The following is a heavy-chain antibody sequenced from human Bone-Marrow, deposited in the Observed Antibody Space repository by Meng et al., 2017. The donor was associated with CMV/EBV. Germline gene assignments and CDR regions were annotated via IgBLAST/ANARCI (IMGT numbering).Heavy chain of an antibody. CDR1: GFTFDDYA. Sequence: GESLKISCAASGFTFDDYAMHWVRQAPGKGLEWVAVISYDGSNKYYADSVKGRFTISRDNSKNTLYLQMNSLRAEDTAVYYCARGDTAMVSPDYYYGMDVWGQGTTVTVSS. J-gene: IGHJ6*02. D-gene: IGHD5-18*01. CDR2: ISYDGSNK. V-gene: IGHV3-30*04. CDR3: ARGDTAMVSPDYYYGMDV.